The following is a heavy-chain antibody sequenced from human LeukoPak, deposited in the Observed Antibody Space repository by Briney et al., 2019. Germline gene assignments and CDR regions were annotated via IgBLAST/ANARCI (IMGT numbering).Heavy chain of an antibody. J-gene: IGHJ4*02. V-gene: IGHV4-59*01. CDR3: ARAAQDTALAADY. D-gene: IGHD5-18*01. CDR2: IYYSGST. CDR1: GGSISSYY. Sequence: SETLSLTSTVSGGSISSYYWSWIRQPPGKGLEWIGYIYYSGSTSYNPSLMSRVTISVDTSKNQFSLRLNSVTAADTAVYYCARAAQDTALAADYWGQGTLVTVSS.